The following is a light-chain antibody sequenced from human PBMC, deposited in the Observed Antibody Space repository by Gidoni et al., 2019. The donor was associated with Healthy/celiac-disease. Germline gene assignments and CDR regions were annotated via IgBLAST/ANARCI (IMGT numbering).Light chain of an antibody. CDR3: QQSSSLPWT. J-gene: IGKJ1*01. CDR2: YAS. Sequence: DILLTLSPDFQSVTPKEKVTITCRASQSIGSSLHWYQQKPDQSPKLLINYASQSFSGVPSRFSGSGSGTDFTLTINSLEAEDAATYYCQQSSSLPWTFGQGTKVEIK. V-gene: IGKV6-21*01. CDR1: QSIGSS.